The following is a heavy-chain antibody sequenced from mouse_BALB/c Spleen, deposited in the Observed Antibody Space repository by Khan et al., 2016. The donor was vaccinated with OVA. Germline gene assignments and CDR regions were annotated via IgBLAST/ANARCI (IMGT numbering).Heavy chain of an antibody. V-gene: IGHV14-3*02. CDR1: GLNIKDTY. CDR2: IAPTNGHT. J-gene: IGHJ2*01. CDR3: AIMARK. Sequence: EVQLLQSGAELVKSGATVKLSCTASGLNIKDTYMHWLKQWPEQGLECIGRIAPTNGHTKYDPKFRGKAILTAATPSKTAYLQLSSLTCGDTAVYYCAIMARKWGEGNTRTVSS.